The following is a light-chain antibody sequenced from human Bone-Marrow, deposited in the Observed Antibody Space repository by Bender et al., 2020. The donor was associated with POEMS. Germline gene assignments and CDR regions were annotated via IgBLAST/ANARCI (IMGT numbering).Light chain of an antibody. CDR2: EVS. CDR1: SSDVGGYDF. Sequence: QSALTRPRSVSGSPGQSVAISCTGTSSDVGGYDFVSWYQQHPGKAPKLMIYEVSKRPSGVPDRFSGSKTGNAASLTVSGLQAEDEAHYYCSSYAGSNNLVFGGGTKLTVL. CDR3: SSYAGSNNLV. J-gene: IGLJ2*01. V-gene: IGLV2-8*01.